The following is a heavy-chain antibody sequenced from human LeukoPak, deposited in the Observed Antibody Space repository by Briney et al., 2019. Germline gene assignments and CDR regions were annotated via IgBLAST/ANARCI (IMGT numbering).Heavy chain of an antibody. CDR3: ARAKDIVVVVADY. D-gene: IGHD2-15*01. J-gene: IGHJ4*02. CDR2: INPNSGGT. CDR1: GYTFTGYY. Sequence: ASVKVSCKASGYTFTGYYMHWVRQAPGQGLEWMGRINPNSGGTNYAQKFQGRVTMTRDTSISTAYMELSRLRSDDTAVYYCARAKDIVVVVADYWGQGTLSPSPQ. V-gene: IGHV1-2*06.